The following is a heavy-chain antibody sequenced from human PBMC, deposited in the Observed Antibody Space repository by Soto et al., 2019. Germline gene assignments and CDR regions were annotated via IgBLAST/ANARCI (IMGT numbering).Heavy chain of an antibody. J-gene: IGHJ5*02. CDR3: ARGVVVEFDP. V-gene: IGHV4-61*01. D-gene: IGHD2-21*01. Sequence: QVQLQESGPGLVKPSETLSLTCTVSGDSVTSGTYFWTWIRQPPGKGLEWIGYIYYSGHTKSNPSLESRVTMSLHTFKNQFSLQLNSVTAADTAVYYCARGVVVEFDPWGQGTLVTVSS. CDR2: IYYSGHT. CDR1: GDSVTSGTYF.